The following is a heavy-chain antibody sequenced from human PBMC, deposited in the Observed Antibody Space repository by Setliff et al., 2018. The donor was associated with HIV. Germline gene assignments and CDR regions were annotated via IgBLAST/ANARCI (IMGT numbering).Heavy chain of an antibody. V-gene: IGHV1-3*01. D-gene: IGHD3-22*01. CDR3: ARAGWDSSGYYAPEGYFQH. CDR2: INAGNGNT. CDR1: GYTFTSYA. J-gene: IGHJ1*01. Sequence: ASVKVSCKASGYTFTSYAMHWVRQAPGQRLEWMGWINAGNGNTKYSQKFQGRVTITRDTSASTAYMELSSLRSEDTAVCYCARAGWDSSGYYAPEGYFQHWGQGTLVTVSS.